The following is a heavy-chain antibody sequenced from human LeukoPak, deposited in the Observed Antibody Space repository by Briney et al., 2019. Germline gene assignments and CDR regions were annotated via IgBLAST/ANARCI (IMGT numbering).Heavy chain of an antibody. CDR3: ARETSEAFDI. V-gene: IGHV3-21*01. J-gene: IGHJ3*02. Sequence: KSGGSLRLSCAASGFTFSSHSMNWVRQAPGEGLEWVSSIGSSSSSIYYADSVKGRFTISRDNAKNSLYLQMNSLRGEDTPVYYCARETSEAFDIWGQGTMVTVSS. CDR2: IGSSSSSI. CDR1: GFTFSSHS.